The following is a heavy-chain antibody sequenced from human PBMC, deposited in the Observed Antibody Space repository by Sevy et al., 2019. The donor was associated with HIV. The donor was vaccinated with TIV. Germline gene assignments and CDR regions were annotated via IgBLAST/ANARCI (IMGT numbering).Heavy chain of an antibody. CDR1: GYSFDSYW. CDR3: ARLPSLVRGVFFDF. J-gene: IGHJ4*02. Sequence: GESLKISCKGSGYSFDSYWMGWVRQMPGKGLEWMAVIYPRDSDTRYSPPFQGQVTVSADKSISTAYLQWSSLKASDTAMYYCARLPSLVRGVFFDFWGQGTLVTVSS. V-gene: IGHV5-51*01. CDR2: IYPRDSDT. D-gene: IGHD3-10*02.